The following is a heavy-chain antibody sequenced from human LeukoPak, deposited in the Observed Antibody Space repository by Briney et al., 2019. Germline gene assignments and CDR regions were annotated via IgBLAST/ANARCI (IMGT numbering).Heavy chain of an antibody. CDR2: ISYDGSNK. CDR1: GFTFSSYA. CDR3: ARGGMIVVVITIPY. V-gene: IGHV3-30-3*01. J-gene: IGHJ4*02. D-gene: IGHD3-22*01. Sequence: QAGGSLRLSCAASGFTFSSYAMHWVRQAPGKGLEWVAVISYDGSNKYYADSVKGRFTISRDNSKNTLYLQMNSLRAEDTAVYYCARGGMIVVVITIPYWGQGTLVTVSS.